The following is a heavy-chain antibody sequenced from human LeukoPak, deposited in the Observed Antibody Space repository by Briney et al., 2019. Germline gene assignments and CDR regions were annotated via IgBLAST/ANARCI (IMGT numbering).Heavy chain of an antibody. Sequence: RGSLRLSCAASGFTFSSYAMHWVRQAPGKGLEWVAVISYDGSNKYYADSVKGRFTISRDNSKNTLYLQMNSLRAEDTAVYYCAKVARAYSSSWLNWFDPWGQGTLVTVSS. J-gene: IGHJ5*02. CDR2: ISYDGSNK. CDR1: GFTFSSYA. V-gene: IGHV3-30-3*01. CDR3: AKVARAYSSSWLNWFDP. D-gene: IGHD6-13*01.